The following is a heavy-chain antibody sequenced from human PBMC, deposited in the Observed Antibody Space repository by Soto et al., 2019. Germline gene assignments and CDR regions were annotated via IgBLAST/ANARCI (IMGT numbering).Heavy chain of an antibody. Sequence: LSLTCAVSGYSISSGNYWAWIRQPPGRGLEWIGSLYHIGSTHYNTSLKSRVTISVDTSKNHFSLELSSVTAADTAIYYCRSSTSCYDESCVDVWGQGTMVTVSS. CDR2: LYHIGST. CDR1: GYSISSGNY. CDR3: RSSTSCYDESCVDV. V-gene: IGHV4-38-2*01. J-gene: IGHJ6*02. D-gene: IGHD2-2*01.